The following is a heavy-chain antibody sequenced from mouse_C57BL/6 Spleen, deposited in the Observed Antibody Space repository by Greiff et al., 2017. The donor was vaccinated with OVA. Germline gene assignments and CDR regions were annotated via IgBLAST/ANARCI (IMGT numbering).Heavy chain of an antibody. CDR1: GYTFTSYW. D-gene: IGHD3-1*01. CDR2: IDPSDSYT. CDR3: ARADGPLDY. V-gene: IGHV1-69*01. J-gene: IGHJ4*01. Sequence: QVHVKQPGAELVMPGASVKLSCKASGYTFTSYWMHWVKQRPGQGLEWIGEIDPSDSYTNYNQKFKGKSTLTVDKSSSTAYMQLSSLTSEDSAVYYCARADGPLDYWGQGTSVTVSS.